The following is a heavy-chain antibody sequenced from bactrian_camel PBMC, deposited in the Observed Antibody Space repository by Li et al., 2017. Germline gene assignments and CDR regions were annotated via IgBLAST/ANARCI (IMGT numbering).Heavy chain of an antibody. CDR3: AAGLRPQTSTISARGCSWNY. J-gene: IGHJ4*01. V-gene: IGHV3S54*01. D-gene: IGHD5*01. CDR1: NYTDSRLA. Sequence: QVQLVESGGGSVQTGGSLSLVCTASNYTDSRLAMGWFRQANEREGVAAISTDGGRFFYADSVKGRFTTSVDNTNTTLSLQMDSLKPEDTAMYYCAAGLRPQTSTISARGCSWNYWGKGTQVTVS. CDR2: ISTDGGRF.